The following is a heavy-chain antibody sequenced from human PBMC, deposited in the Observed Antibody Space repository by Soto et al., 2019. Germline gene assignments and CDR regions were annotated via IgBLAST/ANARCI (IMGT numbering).Heavy chain of an antibody. D-gene: IGHD2-2*01. Sequence: GASVKVSCKASGGTFSSYAISWVRQAPGQGLEWMGGIIPIFGTANYAQKFQGRVTITADESTSTAYMELSSLRSEDTAVYYCARDRVGDCSSTSCYVYYYGMDVWGQGTTVTVSS. CDR3: ARDRVGDCSSTSCYVYYYGMDV. V-gene: IGHV1-69*13. CDR1: GGTFSSYA. CDR2: IIPIFGTA. J-gene: IGHJ6*02.